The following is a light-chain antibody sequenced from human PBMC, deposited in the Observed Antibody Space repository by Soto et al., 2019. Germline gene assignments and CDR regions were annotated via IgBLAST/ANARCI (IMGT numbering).Light chain of an antibody. J-gene: IGKJ1*01. V-gene: IGKV3-20*01. CDR1: QSVSSSY. CDR3: QQYGSSFWT. Sequence: EIVLTQSPGTLSLSPGERATLSCRASQSVSSSYLAWYQQKPGQAPRLLIYGASSRATGIPDRFSGSGSGTDFTLTFIRLEPEDFAVYYCQQYGSSFWTFGQGTKVDIK. CDR2: GAS.